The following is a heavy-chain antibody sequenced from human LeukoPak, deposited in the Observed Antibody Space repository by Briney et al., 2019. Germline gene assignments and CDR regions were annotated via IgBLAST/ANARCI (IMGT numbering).Heavy chain of an antibody. D-gene: IGHD3-10*01. CDR3: ASGTYRLGDY. Sequence: GGSQRLSCAASGFSFSTYAMSWVRQAPGKGLEWVSGISGSGVDTHYADSVKGRFRISRDNSKNTLYLQLNSLRAEDTAAYYCASGTYRLGDYWGLGTLVTVSS. CDR2: ISGSGVDT. CDR1: GFSFSTYA. V-gene: IGHV3-23*01. J-gene: IGHJ4*02.